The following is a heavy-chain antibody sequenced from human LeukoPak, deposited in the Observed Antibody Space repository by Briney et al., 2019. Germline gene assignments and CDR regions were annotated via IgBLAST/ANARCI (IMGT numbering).Heavy chain of an antibody. Sequence: PGGSLRLSCAASGLIVSSSYMGWVRQAPGKGLEWVSYIYSDGRTFYADSVKGRFTTSRDSSKNTLYFQMNSLRAEDTAVYYCARAFDHHFDYWGQGTLVTVSS. V-gene: IGHV3-53*01. D-gene: IGHD3-16*01. CDR1: GLIVSSSY. CDR2: IYSDGRT. J-gene: IGHJ4*02. CDR3: ARAFDHHFDY.